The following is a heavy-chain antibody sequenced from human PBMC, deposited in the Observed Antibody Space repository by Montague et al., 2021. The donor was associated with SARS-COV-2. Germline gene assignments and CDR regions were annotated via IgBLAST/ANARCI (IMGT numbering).Heavy chain of an antibody. D-gene: IGHD3-9*01. CDR2: INHSGST. J-gene: IGHJ6*03. CDR3: ARMRFFDWPPHYYMDV. V-gene: IGHV4-34*01. CDR1: GGSFSVYY. Sequence: SETLSLTCAVYGGSFSVYYWSWIRQPPGKGLEWIGEINHSGSTNYNPSLKSRVTISVDTSKNQVSLKLSSVTAAGTAVYYCARMRFFDWPPHYYMDVWDKRTTVTVSS.